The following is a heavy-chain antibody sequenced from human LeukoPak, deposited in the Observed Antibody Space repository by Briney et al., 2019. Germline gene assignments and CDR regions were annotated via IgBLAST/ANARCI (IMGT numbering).Heavy chain of an antibody. CDR2: IYYSGST. Sequence: PSETLSLTCTVSGGSISSSSYYWGWIRQPPGKGLEWIGSIYYSGSTYYNPSLRSRVTISVDTSKNQFSLKLSSVTAADTAVYYCARAEILTAFDIWGQGTMVTVSS. CDR3: ARAEILTAFDI. J-gene: IGHJ3*02. V-gene: IGHV4-39*01. CDR1: GGSISSSSYY. D-gene: IGHD2-15*01.